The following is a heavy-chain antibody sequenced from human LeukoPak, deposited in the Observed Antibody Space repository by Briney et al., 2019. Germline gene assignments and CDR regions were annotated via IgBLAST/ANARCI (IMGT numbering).Heavy chain of an antibody. D-gene: IGHD4/OR15-4a*01. CDR1: GFTFSSYG. CDR2: IRYDGSNK. CDR3: AKLGLSLRPFDY. Sequence: PGGSLRLSCAASGFTFSSYGMHWARQAPGKGLEWVAFIRYDGSNKYYADSVKGRFTISRDNSKNTLYLQMNSLRAEDTAVYYCAKLGLSLRPFDYWGQGTLVTVSS. V-gene: IGHV3-30*02. J-gene: IGHJ4*02.